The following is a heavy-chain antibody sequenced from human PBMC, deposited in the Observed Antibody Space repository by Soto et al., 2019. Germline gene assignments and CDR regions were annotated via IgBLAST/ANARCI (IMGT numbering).Heavy chain of an antibody. CDR1: GYTFTTYS. Sequence: ASVKVSCKASGYTFTTYSMHWVRQAPGQRLEWMGWINVGNGDTKNSQKFQGRVTITRDTSGSTAYMELYSLRSEDTAVYYCARDYYDSGSSTHFDYWGQGTLVTVSS. D-gene: IGHD3-10*01. V-gene: IGHV1-3*01. CDR3: ARDYYDSGSSTHFDY. CDR2: INVGNGDT. J-gene: IGHJ4*02.